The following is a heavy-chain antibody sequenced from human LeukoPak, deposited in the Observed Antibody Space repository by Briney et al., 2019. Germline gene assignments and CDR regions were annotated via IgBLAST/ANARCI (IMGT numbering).Heavy chain of an antibody. V-gene: IGHV4-59*01. D-gene: IGHD7-27*01. Sequence: SETLSLTCTVSGGSINNYYWNWIRQPPGKGLEWIGYIYYSGSTKYNPSLKSRATISVDTSKNQFSLKLTSVTAADTAVHYCARPGVEDAFDIWGQGTMVTVSS. CDR3: ARPGVEDAFDI. CDR1: GGSINNYY. J-gene: IGHJ3*02. CDR2: IYYSGST.